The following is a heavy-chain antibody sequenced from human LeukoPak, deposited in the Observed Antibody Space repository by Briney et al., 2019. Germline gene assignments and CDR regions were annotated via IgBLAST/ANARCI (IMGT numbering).Heavy chain of an antibody. CDR2: ISGSGGST. CDR3: AKGVTMIVVVPGGYFDY. J-gene: IGHJ4*02. D-gene: IGHD3-22*01. Sequence: GGSLRLSCAASGFTFSSYAMSWVRQAPGKGLEWVSAISGSGGSTYYADSVKGRFTISRDTSKNTLYLQMNSLRAEDTAVYYCAKGVTMIVVVPGGYFDYWGQGTLVTVSS. CDR1: GFTFSSYA. V-gene: IGHV3-23*01.